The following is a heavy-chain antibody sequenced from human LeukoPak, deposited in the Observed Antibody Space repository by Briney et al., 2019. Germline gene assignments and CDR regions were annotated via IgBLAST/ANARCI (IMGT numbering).Heavy chain of an antibody. Sequence: PSETLSLTCAVYGGSFSNYHWSWIRQPPGKGLEWIGEINHTGSTKYNPSLKNRVTISVDTSKNQFSLKLSSVTAADTAVYYCARLRWRGSAFDIWGQGTMVTVSS. CDR1: GGSFSNYH. D-gene: IGHD4-23*01. V-gene: IGHV4-34*01. CDR3: ARLRWRGSAFDI. CDR2: INHTGST. J-gene: IGHJ3*02.